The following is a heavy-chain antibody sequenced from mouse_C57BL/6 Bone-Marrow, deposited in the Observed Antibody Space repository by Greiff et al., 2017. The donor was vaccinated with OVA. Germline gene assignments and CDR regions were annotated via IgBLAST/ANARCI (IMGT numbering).Heavy chain of an antibody. CDR2: IWTGGGT. J-gene: IGHJ1*03. V-gene: IGHV2-9-1*01. Sequence: VQVVESGPGLVAPSQSLSITCTVSGFSLTSYAISWVRQPPGKGLEWLGVIWTGGGTNYNSALKSRLSISKDNSKSQVFLKMNSLQTDDTARYYCARNGIYYGRNPHWYCDVWGTGTTVTVSS. D-gene: IGHD1-1*01. CDR3: ARNGIYYGRNPHWYCDV. CDR1: GFSLTSYA.